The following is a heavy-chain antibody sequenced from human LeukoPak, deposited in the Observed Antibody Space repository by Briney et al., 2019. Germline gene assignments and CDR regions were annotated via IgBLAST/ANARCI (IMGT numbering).Heavy chain of an antibody. Sequence: PGGSLRLSCAASGFTFSSYVMSWVRQAPGKGLEWVSAISGSGDSTYYADSVKGRLTISRDNSKNTLYLQMNSLRAEDTAVYYCAKGLVSPFGYWGQGTLVTVSS. CDR2: ISGSGDST. V-gene: IGHV3-23*01. J-gene: IGHJ4*02. CDR3: AKGLVSPFGY. CDR1: GFTFSSYV. D-gene: IGHD6-6*01.